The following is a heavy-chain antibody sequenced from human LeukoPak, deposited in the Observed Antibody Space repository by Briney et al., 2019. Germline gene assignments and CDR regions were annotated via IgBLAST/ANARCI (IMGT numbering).Heavy chain of an antibody. CDR3: ARLHIVVVTAEGHFDY. Sequence: PGGSLRLSCAASGFTFSSYSMNWVRQAPGKGLEWVSYISSSSSTIYYADSVKGRFTISRDNAKNSLYLQMNSLRAEDTAVYYCARLHIVVVTAEGHFDYWGQGTLVTVSS. J-gene: IGHJ4*02. V-gene: IGHV3-48*01. D-gene: IGHD2-21*02. CDR2: ISSSSSTI. CDR1: GFTFSSYS.